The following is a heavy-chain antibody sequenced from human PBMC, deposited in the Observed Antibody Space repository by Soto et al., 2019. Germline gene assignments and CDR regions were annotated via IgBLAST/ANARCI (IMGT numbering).Heavy chain of an antibody. V-gene: IGHV3-48*02. J-gene: IGHJ6*02. CDR1: GFTFSSYS. CDR2: ISSSSSTI. D-gene: IGHD2-21*02. Sequence: GGSLRLSCAASGFTFSSYSMNWVRQAPGKGLEWVSYISSSSSTIYYADSVKGRFTISRDNAKNSLYLQMNSLRDEDTAVYYCARPNEYCGGDCQGYYYGMDVWGQGTTVTVSS. CDR3: ARPNEYCGGDCQGYYYGMDV.